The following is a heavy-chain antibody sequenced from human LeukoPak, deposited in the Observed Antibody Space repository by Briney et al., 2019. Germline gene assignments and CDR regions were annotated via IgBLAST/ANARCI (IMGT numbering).Heavy chain of an antibody. CDR1: GFSFSSYD. J-gene: IGHJ2*01. CDR3: AKGNWGERLDWYFDL. Sequence: SGGSLRLSCAASGFSFSSYDMSWVRQAPGSGLEWVSGITGSGGSTYYADSVKGRFTISRDNSKTTLYLQMNSLRGEDTAVYYCAKGNWGERLDWYFDLWGGGTLVTVSS. D-gene: IGHD1-26*01. V-gene: IGHV3-23*01. CDR2: ITGSGGST.